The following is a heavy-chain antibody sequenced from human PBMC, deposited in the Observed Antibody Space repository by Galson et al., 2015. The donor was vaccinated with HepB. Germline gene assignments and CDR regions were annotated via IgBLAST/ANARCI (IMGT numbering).Heavy chain of an antibody. D-gene: IGHD1-26*01. V-gene: IGHV4-34*01. CDR2: INHSGST. J-gene: IGHJ3*02. CDR1: GGSFSGYH. Sequence: SETLSLTCAVYGGSFSGYHWSWIRQPPGKGLEWIGEINHSGSTNYNPSLKSRVTISVDTSKNQFSLKLSSVTAADTAVYYCARGPRYSGSLNDAFDIWGQGTMVTVSS. CDR3: ARGPRYSGSLNDAFDI.